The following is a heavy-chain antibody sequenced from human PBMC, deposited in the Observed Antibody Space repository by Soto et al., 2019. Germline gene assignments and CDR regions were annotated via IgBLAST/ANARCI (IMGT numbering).Heavy chain of an antibody. CDR2: IWYDGSNK. Sequence: GGSLRLSCAASGFTFSSYGMHWVRQAPGKGLEWVAVIWYDGSNKYYADSVKGRFTISRDNSKNTLYLQMNSLRAEDTAVYYCARARIAVAIVSYVYYYGMDVWGQGTTVTVS. CDR3: ARARIAVAIVSYVYYYGMDV. J-gene: IGHJ6*02. CDR1: GFTFSSYG. D-gene: IGHD6-19*01. V-gene: IGHV3-33*01.